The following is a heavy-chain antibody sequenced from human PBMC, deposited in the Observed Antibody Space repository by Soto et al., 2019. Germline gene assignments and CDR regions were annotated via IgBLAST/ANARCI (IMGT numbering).Heavy chain of an antibody. D-gene: IGHD3-3*01. V-gene: IGHV4-39*02. CDR3: ARDSRLYYDFWSGYYPHYYYYGMDV. Sequence: ASGTLELTCTVSGGSISSSSYYWVWIRQPPGKGLEWIGSIYYSGSTYYNPSLKSRVTISVDTSKNQFSLKLSSVTAADTAVYYCARDSRLYYDFWSGYYPHYYYYGMDVWGQGTTV. CDR1: GGSISSSSYY. J-gene: IGHJ6*02. CDR2: IYYSGST.